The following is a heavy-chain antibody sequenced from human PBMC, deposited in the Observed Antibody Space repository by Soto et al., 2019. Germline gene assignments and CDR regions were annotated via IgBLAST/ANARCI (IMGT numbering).Heavy chain of an antibody. CDR1: GFTFDDYA. V-gene: IGHV3-9*01. CDR3: AKDGYYYGMDV. J-gene: IGHJ6*02. Sequence: EVQLVESGGGLVQPGRSLRLSCAASGFTFDDYAMLWVRQAPGKGLEWVSGISWNSGSIDYADSVKGRFTISRDNAKNSLYLQMNSLRAEDTALYYCAKDGYYYGMDVWGQGTTVTVSS. CDR2: ISWNSGSI.